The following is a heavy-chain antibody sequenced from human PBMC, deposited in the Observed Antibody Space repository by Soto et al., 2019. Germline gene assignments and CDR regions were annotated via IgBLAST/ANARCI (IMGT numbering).Heavy chain of an antibody. V-gene: IGHV3-30*19. J-gene: IGHJ6*02. D-gene: IGHD1-20*01. Sequence: QVQLVESGGGVVQPGRSLRLSCAPSGFTFSRFGMHWVRQAPGKGLEWVALISYDGSNKYYADSVQGRFTISRDNSRSTLYLQMSSLRAEDTALYYCARDQVYEWNDNFYYGMDVWGQGTTVTVSS. CDR1: GFTFSRFG. CDR2: ISYDGSNK. CDR3: ARDQVYEWNDNFYYGMDV.